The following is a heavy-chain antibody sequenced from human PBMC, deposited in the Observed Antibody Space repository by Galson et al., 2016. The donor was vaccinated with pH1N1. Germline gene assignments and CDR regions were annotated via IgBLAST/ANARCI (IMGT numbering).Heavy chain of an antibody. Sequence: LSLTCSVSGDSMTSGFYYWRWIRQPAGKGLEYIGYIYTSGSTNYSPPLKSRLTISVDTSKNQVSLKLSSVNAADTAVYYCARGRIDSAGSGSYYSNYYYGMAVWGQGTTVTVSS. CDR3: ARGRIDSAGSGSYYSNYYYGMAV. J-gene: IGHJ6*02. D-gene: IGHD3-10*01. CDR2: IYTSGST. V-gene: IGHV4-61*09. CDR1: GDSMTSGFYY.